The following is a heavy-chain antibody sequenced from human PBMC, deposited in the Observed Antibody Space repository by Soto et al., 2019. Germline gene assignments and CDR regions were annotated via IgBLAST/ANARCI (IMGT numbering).Heavy chain of an antibody. J-gene: IGHJ4*02. CDR3: ARRYGASFDY. CDR2: IYYSGST. D-gene: IGHD4-17*01. V-gene: IGHV4-39*07. CDR1: GASISSCSYY. Sequence: SETLSLTCAVSGASISSCSYYWGWIRQPPGKGLEWIGYIYYSGSTNYNPSLKSRVTISVDTSKNQFSLKLSSVTAADTAVYYCARRYGASFDYWGQGTLVTVS.